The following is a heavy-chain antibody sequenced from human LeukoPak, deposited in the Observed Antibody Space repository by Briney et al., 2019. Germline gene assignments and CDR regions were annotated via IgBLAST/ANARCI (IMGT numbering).Heavy chain of an antibody. J-gene: IGHJ5*02. CDR3: AGLWFVELSGNSNWFDP. Sequence: GESLKISCKGSGYSFTSYWIGWVRQPPGKGMEWMGIIYPGDSDTIYSPSFQGHVTISADKYIRTAYVPGSGLEASDTGLYYCAGLWFVELSGNSNWFDPWGQGTLVTVSS. CDR2: IYPGDSDT. CDR1: GYSFTSYW. D-gene: IGHD3-10*01. V-gene: IGHV5-51*01.